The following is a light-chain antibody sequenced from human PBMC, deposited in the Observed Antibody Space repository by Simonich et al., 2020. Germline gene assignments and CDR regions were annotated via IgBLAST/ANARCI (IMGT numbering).Light chain of an antibody. V-gene: IGLV2-23*01. CDR1: SSDVGRDNL. CDR3: CSYAGSSTYVV. Sequence: QSALTQPASVSGSPGQSITISCTGTSSDVGRDNLLSWYQQHPCKAPKLMIYEGSTRPSGVSNRFSGSKSGNTASLTISGLQAEDEADYYCCSYAGSSTYVVFGGGTKLTVL. CDR2: EGS. J-gene: IGLJ2*01.